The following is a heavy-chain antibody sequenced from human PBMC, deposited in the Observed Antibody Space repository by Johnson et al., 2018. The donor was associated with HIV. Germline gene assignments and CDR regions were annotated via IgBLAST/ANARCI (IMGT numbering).Heavy chain of an antibody. CDR2: ISGSGGST. V-gene: IGHV3-NL1*01. D-gene: IGHD3-22*01. Sequence: VQLVESGGGVVQPGRSLRLSCAASGFTFSSYAMHWVRQAPGKGLEWVSVISGSGGSTYYADSVKGRFTISRDNSKNTLYLQMNSLRDEDTSVYYCARGLTMLVVVDAFDIWGQGTMVTVSS. J-gene: IGHJ3*02. CDR3: ARGLTMLVVVDAFDI. CDR1: GFTFSSYA.